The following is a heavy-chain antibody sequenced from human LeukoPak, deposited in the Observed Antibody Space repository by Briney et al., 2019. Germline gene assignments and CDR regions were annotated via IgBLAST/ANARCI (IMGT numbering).Heavy chain of an antibody. CDR3: ARSLAVAVAGAGHDY. V-gene: IGHV1-18*01. Sequence: ASVKVSCKASGYTFTSYGISWVRQAPGQGLEWMGWISAYNGNTNYAQKLQGRVTMTTDTSTSTAYMELRSLRSDDTAVYYCARSLAVAVAGAGHDYWGQGTLVTVSS. CDR2: ISAYNGNT. D-gene: IGHD6-19*01. CDR1: GYTFTSYG. J-gene: IGHJ4*02.